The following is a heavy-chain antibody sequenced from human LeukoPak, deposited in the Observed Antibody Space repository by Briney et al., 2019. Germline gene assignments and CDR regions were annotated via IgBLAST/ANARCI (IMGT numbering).Heavy chain of an antibody. Sequence: PGGSLRLSCAASGFTFDDYAMHWVRQAPGKGLEWVSYINSSGSTIYYADSVKGRFTISRDNSKNTLYLQMNSLRAEDTAVYYCAKDFGSTWYYNWFDPWGQGTLVTVSS. CDR2: INSSGSTI. D-gene: IGHD6-13*01. CDR3: AKDFGSTWYYNWFDP. J-gene: IGHJ5*02. V-gene: IGHV3-23*01. CDR1: GFTFDDYA.